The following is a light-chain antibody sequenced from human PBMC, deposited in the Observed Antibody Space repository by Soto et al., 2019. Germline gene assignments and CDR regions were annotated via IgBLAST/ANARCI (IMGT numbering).Light chain of an antibody. CDR2: EVT. J-gene: IGLJ1*01. CDR1: NSDIGGYNF. V-gene: IGLV2-8*01. Sequence: QSALTQPPSASGSPGQSVTISCTGTNSDIGGYNFVSWYQQHPGKAPKLIIYEVTQRPSGVPDRFSTSKSGNTASLTVSGLQAEDEADYYCSSYAGFKMAVFGTGTKVTVL. CDR3: SSYAGFKMAV.